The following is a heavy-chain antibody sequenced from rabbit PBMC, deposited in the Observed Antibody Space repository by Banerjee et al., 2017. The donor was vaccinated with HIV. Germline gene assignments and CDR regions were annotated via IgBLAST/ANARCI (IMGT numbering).Heavy chain of an antibody. J-gene: IGHJ4*01. CDR3: GRDRGVGYDLNL. V-gene: IGHV1S40*01. CDR1: GFSFSSSYY. D-gene: IGHD6-1*01. CDR2: IYAGSSGST. Sequence: QSLEESGGDLVKPGASLTLTCTASGFSFSSSYYMCWVRQAPGKGLEWIACIYAGSSGSTYYASWAKGRFTISKTSSTTVTLQMTSLTAADTATYICGRDRGVGYDLNLWGPGTLVTVS.